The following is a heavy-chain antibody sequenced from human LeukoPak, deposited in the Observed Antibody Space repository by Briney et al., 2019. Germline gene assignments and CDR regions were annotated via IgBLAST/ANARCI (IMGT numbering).Heavy chain of an antibody. J-gene: IGHJ5*02. CDR2: ITARGDET. V-gene: IGHV3-23*01. D-gene: IGHD6-13*01. Sequence: GGSLRLSCAASGFIFSNYALMWVRQAPGKGLEWVSSITARGDETFYADSVKGRFSISRDNSKNMLYLQMYSLGAEDTAIYYCAKGAEAGLVDWFAPWGQGTLVTVSS. CDR3: AKGAEAGLVDWFAP. CDR1: GFIFSNYA.